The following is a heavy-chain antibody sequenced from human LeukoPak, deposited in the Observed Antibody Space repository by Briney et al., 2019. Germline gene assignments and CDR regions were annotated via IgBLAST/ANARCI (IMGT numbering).Heavy chain of an antibody. Sequence: GASLRLSCADSGCTFSSYAMSWVRQAPGKGLEWVSAISGSGGSTYYADSVKGRFTISRDNSKNTLYLQMNSLRAEDTAVYYCAKCLGDGGNYYFDYWGQGTLVTVSS. CDR1: GCTFSSYA. J-gene: IGHJ4*02. CDR2: ISGSGGST. V-gene: IGHV3-23*01. CDR3: AKCLGDGGNYYFDY. D-gene: IGHD4-23*01.